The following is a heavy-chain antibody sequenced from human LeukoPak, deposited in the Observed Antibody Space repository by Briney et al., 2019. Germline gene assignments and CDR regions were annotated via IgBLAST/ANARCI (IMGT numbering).Heavy chain of an antibody. CDR3: VKESELLCGGWFDP. J-gene: IGHJ5*02. Sequence: GGSLRLSCAASGFTFSSNWMHWVRHAPGKGLEWVAVIYSGGYTYYADSVKGRFTISRDNSKNTLYLQMNSLRAEDTAVYYCVKESELLCGGWFDPWGQGTLVTVSS. CDR2: IYSGGYT. D-gene: IGHD2-2*01. CDR1: GFTFSSNW. V-gene: IGHV3-53*01.